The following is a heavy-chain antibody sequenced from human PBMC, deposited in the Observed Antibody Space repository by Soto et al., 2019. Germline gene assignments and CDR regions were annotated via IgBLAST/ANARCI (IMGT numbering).Heavy chain of an antibody. D-gene: IGHD3-9*01. CDR1: SGSISSGGYY. CDR2: IYYSGST. V-gene: IGHV4-31*03. CDR3: ARGEVRYFDSHYGMDV. Sequence: QVQLQESGPGLVKPSQTLSLTCTVSSGSISSGGYYWSWIRQHPGKGLEWIGYIYYSGSTYYNPSLKSRVTISVDTSKNQFSLKLSSVTAADTAVYYCARGEVRYFDSHYGMDVWGQGTTVTVSS. J-gene: IGHJ6*02.